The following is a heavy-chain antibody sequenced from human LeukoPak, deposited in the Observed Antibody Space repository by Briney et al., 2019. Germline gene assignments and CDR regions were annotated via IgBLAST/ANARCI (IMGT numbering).Heavy chain of an antibody. J-gene: IGHJ4*02. Sequence: GGSLRLSCAASGFTFSSYAMSWVRQAPGKGLEWVSAISGSGGSTYYADSVKGRFTISRDNSKNTLYLQMNSLRAEDTAVYYCAKDLPYRYCSSTSCSPTFDYWGQGTLVTVSS. D-gene: IGHD2-2*01. CDR1: GFTFSSYA. CDR2: ISGSGGST. CDR3: AKDLPYRYCSSTSCSPTFDY. V-gene: IGHV3-23*01.